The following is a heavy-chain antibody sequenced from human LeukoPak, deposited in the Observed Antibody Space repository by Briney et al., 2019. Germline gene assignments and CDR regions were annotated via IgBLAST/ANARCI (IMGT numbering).Heavy chain of an antibody. CDR3: ASEQDGGGPHDY. CDR2: ISSSSSYI. D-gene: IGHD3-10*01. CDR1: GFTFSSYS. V-gene: IGHV3-21*01. Sequence: GGSLRLSCAASGFTFSSYSMNWVRQAPGKGLEWVSSISSSSSYIYYADSVKGRFTISRDNAKNSLYLQMNSLRAEDTAVYYCASEQDGGGPHDYWGQGTLVTVSS. J-gene: IGHJ4*02.